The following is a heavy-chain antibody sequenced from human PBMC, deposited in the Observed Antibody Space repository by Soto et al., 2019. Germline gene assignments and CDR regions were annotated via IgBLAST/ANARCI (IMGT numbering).Heavy chain of an antibody. Sequence: PGESLKISCKGSGYSFTSYWIGWVRQMPGKGLEWMGIIYPGDSDTRYSPSFQGQVTISADKSISTAYLQWSSLKASDTAMYYCARRRDGYCSGGSCYFNGMDVWGQGTTVTVSS. D-gene: IGHD2-15*01. CDR2: IYPGDSDT. CDR3: ARRRDGYCSGGSCYFNGMDV. J-gene: IGHJ6*02. CDR1: GYSFTSYW. V-gene: IGHV5-51*01.